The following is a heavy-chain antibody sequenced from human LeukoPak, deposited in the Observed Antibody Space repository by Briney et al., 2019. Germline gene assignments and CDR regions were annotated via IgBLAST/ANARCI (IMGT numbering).Heavy chain of an antibody. CDR3: ARVRDFWSGYSLYYYMDL. V-gene: IGHV4-34*01. CDR2: TNHSGST. D-gene: IGHD3-3*01. CDR1: GGSFSGYY. J-gene: IGHJ6*03. Sequence: SETLSLTCAVYGGSFSGYYWSWIRQPPGKGLEWIGETNHSGSTNYNPSLKSRVTISVDTSKNNFSPKLSSLPAADTAVYYFARVRDFWSGYSLYYYMDLWGKGTTVTVSS.